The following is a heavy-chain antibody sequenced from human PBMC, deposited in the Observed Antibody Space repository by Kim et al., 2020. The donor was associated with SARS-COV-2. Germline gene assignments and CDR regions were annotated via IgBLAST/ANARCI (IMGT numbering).Heavy chain of an antibody. J-gene: IGHJ5*02. CDR1: GYTFTSYA. D-gene: IGHD4-17*01. CDR2: INAGNGNT. V-gene: IGHV1-3*01. CDR3: ARVSTVNCFDP. Sequence: ASVKVYCKASGYTFTSYAMHWVRQAPGQRLEWMGWINAGNGNTKYSQKFQGRVTITRDTSASTAYMELSSLRSEDTAVYYCARVSTVNCFDPWGQGTLVTVSS.